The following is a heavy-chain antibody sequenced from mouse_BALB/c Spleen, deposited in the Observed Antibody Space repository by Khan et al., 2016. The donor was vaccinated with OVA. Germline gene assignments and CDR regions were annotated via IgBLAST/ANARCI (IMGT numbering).Heavy chain of an antibody. CDR2: IYPGSGNT. J-gene: IGHJ2*01. CDR1: GYTFTDYY. Sequence: VQLQESGPELVKPGASVKISCKASGYTFTDYYINWVKQKPGQGLEWIGWIYPGSGNTKYNEKFKGMATLTVDTSSSTAYMQLSSLTSEDTAVSFCASGGYYGHSLFDYWGQGTTLTVSS. CDR3: ASGGYYGHSLFDY. V-gene: IGHV1-84*02. D-gene: IGHD1-1*01.